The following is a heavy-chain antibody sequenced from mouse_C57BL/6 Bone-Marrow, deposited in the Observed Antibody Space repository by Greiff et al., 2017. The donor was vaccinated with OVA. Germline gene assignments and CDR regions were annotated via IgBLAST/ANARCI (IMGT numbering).Heavy chain of an antibody. Sequence: EVKLMESGGDLVKPGGSLKLSCAASGFTFSSYGMSWVRQTPDKRLEWVATISSGGSYTYYPDSVKGRFTISRDNAKNTRYLQMSSLKSEDTAMYYCARQSWAWFAYWGQGTLVTVSA. CDR3: ARQSWAWFAY. CDR2: ISSGGSYT. J-gene: IGHJ3*01. D-gene: IGHD4-1*01. V-gene: IGHV5-6*01. CDR1: GFTFSSYG.